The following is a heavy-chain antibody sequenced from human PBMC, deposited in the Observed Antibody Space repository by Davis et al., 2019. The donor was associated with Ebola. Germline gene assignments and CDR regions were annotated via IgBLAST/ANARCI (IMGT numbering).Heavy chain of an antibody. CDR1: GGSFTDYY. J-gene: IGHJ6*02. V-gene: IGHV4-34*01. Sequence: SETLSLTCAVYGGSFTDYYWSWIRQPPGKELEWIGEINHSGSTNYNPSLKSRVTISVDTSENQFSLKLSSVTAADTAVYYCARDGWSYYGMDVWGQGTTVTVSS. CDR3: ARDGWSYYGMDV. D-gene: IGHD3-10*01. CDR2: INHSGST.